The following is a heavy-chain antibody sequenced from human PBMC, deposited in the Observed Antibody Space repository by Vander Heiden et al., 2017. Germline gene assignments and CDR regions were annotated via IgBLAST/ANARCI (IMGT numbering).Heavy chain of an antibody. V-gene: IGHV3-23*01. CDR3: AKHHQDCRGKSCTFFDY. CDR2: ISRGAAET. D-gene: IGHD2-2*01. J-gene: IGHJ4*02. CDR1: GFTFTTYA. Sequence: EAQLLESGGGSVQPGGSLRLSCAASGFTFTTYAMSWGRQAPGKGLEWVSTISRGAAETWHADSVRGRFTISRDNSENTVFLQMNSLRGEDTAIYYCAKHHQDCRGKSCTFFDYWGQGSLVTVSS.